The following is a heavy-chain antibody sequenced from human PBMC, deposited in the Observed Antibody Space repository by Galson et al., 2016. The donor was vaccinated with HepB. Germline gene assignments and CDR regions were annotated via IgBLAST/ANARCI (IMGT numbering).Heavy chain of an antibody. Sequence: SLRLSCAASGFTFSSYGMHWVRQAPGKGLEWLAVISYDGSKTYYLDSVKGRFTISRDNTKNTLYLQMNSLGSEDTAAYYCAKDRVDTGYGMDVWGKGTTVTVSS. CDR3: AKDRVDTGYGMDV. CDR1: GFTFSSYG. V-gene: IGHV3-30*18. CDR2: ISYDGSKT. D-gene: IGHD5-18*01. J-gene: IGHJ6*04.